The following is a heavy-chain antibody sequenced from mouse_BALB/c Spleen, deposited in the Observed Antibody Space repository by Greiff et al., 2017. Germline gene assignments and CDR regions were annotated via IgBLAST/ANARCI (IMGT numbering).Heavy chain of an antibody. CDR1: GFSLTSYG. CDR2: IWAGGST. Sequence: VMLVESGPGLVAPSQSLSITCTVSGFSLTSYGVHWVRQPPGKGLEWLGVIWAGGSTNYNSALMSRLSISKDNSKSQVFLKMNSLQTDDTAMYYCAREGKNDAVLGGAMDYWGQGTSVTVSS. V-gene: IGHV2-9*02. CDR3: AREGKNDAVLGGAMDY. J-gene: IGHJ4*01. D-gene: IGHD2-3*01.